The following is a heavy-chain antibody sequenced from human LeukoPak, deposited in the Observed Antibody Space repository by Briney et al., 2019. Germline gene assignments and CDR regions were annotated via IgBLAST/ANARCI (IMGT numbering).Heavy chain of an antibody. CDR1: GGSISSGSYY. CDR3: ARAHSGSYLGSFDY. D-gene: IGHD1-26*01. Sequence: SQTLSLTCTVSGGSISSGSYYWSWIRQPAGKGLEWIGRIYTSGSTNYTPSLKSRVTVSVDTSKNQVSLKLSSVTAADTAVYYCARAHSGSYLGSFDYWGQGTLVTVSS. CDR2: IYTSGST. V-gene: IGHV4-61*02. J-gene: IGHJ4*02.